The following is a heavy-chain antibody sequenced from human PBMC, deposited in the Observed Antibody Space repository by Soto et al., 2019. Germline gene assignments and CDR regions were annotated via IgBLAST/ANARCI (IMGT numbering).Heavy chain of an antibody. J-gene: IGHJ4*02. CDR1: GFTFSDYY. V-gene: IGHV3-23*05. CDR3: AKDAVYNDGLWLMDH. CDR2: IYGSGRGI. Sequence: GGSLRLSCAASGFTFSDYYMMCVRQAPGKGLECVAGIYGSGRGIEYADSVKGRFTISRDNSRNTVYLQMTDLRVDDTAVYYCAKDAVYNDGLWLMDHWGQGTQVTVSS. D-gene: IGHD2-21*01.